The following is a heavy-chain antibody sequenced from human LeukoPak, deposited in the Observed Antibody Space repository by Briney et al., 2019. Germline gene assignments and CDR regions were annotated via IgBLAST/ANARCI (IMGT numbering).Heavy chain of an antibody. D-gene: IGHD5-18*01. CDR1: GFTFSSYW. Sequence: GGSLRLSCAASGFTFSSYWLHWVRQAPGKGLVWVSRIKGDERSTNYADSVKGRFTISRDNAKNTVYLEMNSLRAEDTAVYYCARGQLWSYYHDYWGQGTLVTVSS. CDR2: IKGDERST. J-gene: IGHJ4*02. CDR3: ARGQLWSYYHDY. V-gene: IGHV3-74*01.